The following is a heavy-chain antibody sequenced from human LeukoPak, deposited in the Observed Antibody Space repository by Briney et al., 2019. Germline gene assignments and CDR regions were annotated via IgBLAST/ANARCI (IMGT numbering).Heavy chain of an antibody. J-gene: IGHJ4*02. V-gene: IGHV4-39*07. Sequence: KPSETLSLTCNVSGGSISISNYFWGWLRQPPGKGLEWIGEIYHSGSTNYNPSLKSRVTISVDKSKNQFSLKLGSVTAADTAVYYCARSAYDIPGPFDYWGQGTLVTVSS. D-gene: IGHD3-9*01. CDR1: GGSISISNYF. CDR3: ARSAYDIPGPFDY. CDR2: IYHSGST.